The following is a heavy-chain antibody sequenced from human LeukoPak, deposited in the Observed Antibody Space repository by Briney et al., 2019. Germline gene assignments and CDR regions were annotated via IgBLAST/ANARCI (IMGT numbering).Heavy chain of an antibody. CDR2: IYYSGNT. Sequence: PSETLSLTCTVSGGSISSGGYYWSWIRQHPGKGLEWIGYIYYSGNTYYNPSLKSRVAISVDTSKNQFSLKLSSVTAADTAVYYCAREVSGRNDCWGQGTLVTVSS. D-gene: IGHD1-26*01. V-gene: IGHV4-31*03. J-gene: IGHJ4*02. CDR1: GGSISSGGYY. CDR3: AREVSGRNDC.